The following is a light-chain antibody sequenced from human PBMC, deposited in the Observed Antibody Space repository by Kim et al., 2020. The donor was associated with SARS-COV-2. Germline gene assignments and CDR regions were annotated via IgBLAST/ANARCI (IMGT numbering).Light chain of an antibody. V-gene: IGKV1-5*01. Sequence: DIQMTQSPSTLSASVGDRVTITCRASQSISSWLAWYQKIPGKAPKVLIYGASSLESGVPSRFSGSGSGTEFTLTISSLQPDDFATYCCQQYNSYPLTFGGGTKVDIK. CDR3: QQYNSYPLT. CDR1: QSISSW. J-gene: IGKJ4*01. CDR2: GAS.